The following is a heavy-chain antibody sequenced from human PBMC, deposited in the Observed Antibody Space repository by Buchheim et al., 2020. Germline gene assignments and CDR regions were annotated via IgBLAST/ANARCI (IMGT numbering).Heavy chain of an antibody. Sequence: QVQLVQSGAEVKKPGASVKVSCKASGYTFTSYYMHWVRQAPGQGLEWMGIINPSGGSTSYAQKFQGRVTMTRDTSMSTVYMELSSLRSEDMAVYYCARGKGRITIFGVVIMRYYGMDVWGQGTT. D-gene: IGHD3-3*01. CDR1: GYTFTSYY. CDR3: ARGKGRITIFGVVIMRYYGMDV. J-gene: IGHJ6*02. V-gene: IGHV1-46*03. CDR2: INPSGGST.